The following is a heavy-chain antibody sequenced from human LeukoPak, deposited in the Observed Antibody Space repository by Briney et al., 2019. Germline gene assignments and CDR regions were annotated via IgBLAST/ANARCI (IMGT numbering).Heavy chain of an antibody. CDR2: ISYSGT. CDR1: GGSISIRNYY. V-gene: IGHV4-39*01. D-gene: IGHD1-26*01. Sequence: SETLSLTCTVSGGSISIRNYYWGWIRQPPGRGLEWIGSISYSGTYYNPSLKSRLTISVDTSKNHFSLNLRSVTAADTAVYYCARRTSNPVGAIDYWSQGTLVTVSS. J-gene: IGHJ4*02. CDR3: ARRTSNPVGAIDY.